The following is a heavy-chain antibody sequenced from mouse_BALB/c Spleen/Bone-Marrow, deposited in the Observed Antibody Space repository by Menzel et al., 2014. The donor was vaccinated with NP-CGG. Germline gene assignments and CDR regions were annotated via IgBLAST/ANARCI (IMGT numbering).Heavy chain of an antibody. CDR3: ARWEYYAMDY. D-gene: IGHD4-1*01. J-gene: IGHJ4*01. CDR1: GFNIKDTY. Sequence: EVQGVESGAELVKPGASVKLSCTASGFNIKDTYMHWVKQRPEQGLEWIARIDPANGNTKYDPKFQGKATITADTSSNTAYLQLSSLTSEDTAVYYCARWEYYAMDYWGQGTSVTVSS. CDR2: IDPANGNT. V-gene: IGHV14-3*02.